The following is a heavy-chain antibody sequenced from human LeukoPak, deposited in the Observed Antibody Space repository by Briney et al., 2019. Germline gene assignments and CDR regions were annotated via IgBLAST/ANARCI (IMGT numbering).Heavy chain of an antibody. Sequence: PGGSLRLSCAASGFTFSTYWMHWVRQAPGEELVWVSRINSDGTTTTYADSVKGRFTISRDNAKNTLYLQMNSLRAEDTAVYYCARERTIAVAAYDYWGQGTLVTVSS. V-gene: IGHV3-74*01. CDR3: ARERTIAVAAYDY. CDR1: GFTFSTYW. D-gene: IGHD6-19*01. CDR2: INSDGTTT. J-gene: IGHJ4*02.